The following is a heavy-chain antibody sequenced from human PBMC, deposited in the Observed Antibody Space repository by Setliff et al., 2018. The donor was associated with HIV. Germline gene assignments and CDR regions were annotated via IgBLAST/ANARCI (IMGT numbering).Heavy chain of an antibody. V-gene: IGHV4-61*01. D-gene: IGHD3-22*01. Sequence: PSETLSLTCTVSGDSVSSASYYWSWIRQPPGKGLEWIGYIYYSGTTKYNPSLKSRVTISVDTSKNQFSVRLSSVSAADTAVYFCARHVVRFDYDTGGYYVSHFDYWGQGTQVTVSS. CDR3: ARHVVRFDYDTGGYYVSHFDY. J-gene: IGHJ4*02. CDR1: GDSVSSASYY. CDR2: IYYSGTT.